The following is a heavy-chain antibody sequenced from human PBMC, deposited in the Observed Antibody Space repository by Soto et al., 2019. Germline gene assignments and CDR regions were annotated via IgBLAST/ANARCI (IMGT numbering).Heavy chain of an antibody. D-gene: IGHD2-15*01. CDR1: GYTFPGYY. CDR2: INPNSGGT. J-gene: IGHJ6*02. CDR3: ARDRIVVVVAATSGYYYGMDV. Sequence: ASVKVSCKASGYTFPGYYMHWVRQAPGQGLEWMGWINPNSGGTNYTQKFQGWVTMTRDTSISTAYMELSRLRSDDTAVYYCARDRIVVVVAATSGYYYGMDVWGQGTTVTVSS. V-gene: IGHV1-2*04.